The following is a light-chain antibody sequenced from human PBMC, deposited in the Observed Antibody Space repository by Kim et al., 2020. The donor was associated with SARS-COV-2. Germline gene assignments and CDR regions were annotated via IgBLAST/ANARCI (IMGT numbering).Light chain of an antibody. V-gene: IGKV1-33*01. CDR3: QHYYGFPYT. CDR2: DAS. J-gene: IGKJ2*01. CDR1: QDISNN. Sequence: SAYGGDRVTITCQASQDISNNLNWYQQKSGEGPKLLIYDASSLDTGVPSKFSGRGSGTDFTFTINNLEPEDTATYFCQHYYGFPYTFGQGTKLEI.